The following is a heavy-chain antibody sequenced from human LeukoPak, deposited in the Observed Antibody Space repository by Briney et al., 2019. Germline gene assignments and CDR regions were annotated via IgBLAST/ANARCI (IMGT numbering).Heavy chain of an antibody. CDR3: ARHVWQTLVRKENWLDP. CDR1: GGSISSSSYY. D-gene: IGHD3-10*01. Sequence: SETLSLTCTVSGGSISSSSYYWGWIRQRPEKGLEWIGSIYYSGSTYYNPSLKSRVTISVDTSKNQFSLKLSSVTAADTAVYYCARHVWQTLVRKENWLDPWGQGTLVTVSS. J-gene: IGHJ5*02. CDR2: IYYSGST. V-gene: IGHV4-39*01.